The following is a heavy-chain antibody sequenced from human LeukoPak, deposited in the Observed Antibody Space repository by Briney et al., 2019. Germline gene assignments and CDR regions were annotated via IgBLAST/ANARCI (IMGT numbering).Heavy chain of an antibody. J-gene: IGHJ6*02. V-gene: IGHV3-7*02. Sequence: GGSLRLSCAASGFTFSRHSMNWVRQAPGKGLEWVASINQDESRKYYVDSAEGRFTISRDNAKNSLFLQMNSLRADDTAVYHCMMSLTAHYYYGLDVWGQGTTVTVSS. D-gene: IGHD2-21*02. CDR2: INQDESRK. CDR1: GFTFSRHS. CDR3: MMSLTAHYYYGLDV.